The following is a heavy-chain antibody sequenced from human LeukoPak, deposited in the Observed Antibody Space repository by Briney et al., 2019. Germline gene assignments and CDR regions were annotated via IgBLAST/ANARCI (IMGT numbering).Heavy chain of an antibody. V-gene: IGHV4-4*07. CDR2: IYSSGGT. CDR3: ARTGRYGDMAAD. J-gene: IGHJ4*02. D-gene: IGHD4-17*01. CDR1: GGSMFNDY. Sequence: SETLSLTCTVSGGSMFNDYWSWIRQPAGKGLEWIGRIYSSGGTHYNPSLKSRVTMSMDMSKNQFSLMLNSVTAADTAVYYCARTGRYGDMAADWGQGTLVTVSS.